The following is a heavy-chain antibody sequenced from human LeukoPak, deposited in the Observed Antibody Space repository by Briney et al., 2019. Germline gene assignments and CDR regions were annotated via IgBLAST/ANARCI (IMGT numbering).Heavy chain of an antibody. CDR2: ISNNGGYT. CDR3: AKQLGYCSDGSCYFPY. CDR1: GFILNDYG. J-gene: IGHJ4*02. V-gene: IGHV3-23*01. D-gene: IGHD2-15*01. Sequence: GGSLRLSCAASGFILNDYGMHWVRQAPGKGLEWVSAISNNGGYTYYADSVQGRFTISRDNSKSTLCLQMNSLRAEDTAVYYCAKQLGYCSDGSCYFPYWGQGTLVTVSS.